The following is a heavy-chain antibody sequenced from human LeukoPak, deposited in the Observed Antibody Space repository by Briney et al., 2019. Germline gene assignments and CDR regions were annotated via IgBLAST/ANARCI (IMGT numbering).Heavy chain of an antibody. CDR3: ARGSDNAFDI. CDR1: GYTFTGHY. CDR2: INPTSAGT. D-gene: IGHD3-9*01. J-gene: IGHJ3*02. V-gene: IGHV1-2*02. Sequence: SVKVSFKASGYTFTGHYMHWVRQAPGQGLEWMGWINPTSAGTNSAQKFQGRVTMTRDTSISTAYMELSRLRSADTALYYCARGSDNAFDIWGQGTMVTVSS.